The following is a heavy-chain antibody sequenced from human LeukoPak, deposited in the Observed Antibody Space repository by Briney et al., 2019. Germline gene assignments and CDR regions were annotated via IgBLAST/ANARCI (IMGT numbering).Heavy chain of an antibody. CDR1: GGSIIGYW. CDR2: IRYNGNT. D-gene: IGHD6-19*01. CDR3: ARYAALSGPNWLDP. V-gene: IGHV4-59*01. Sequence: PSETLSLTCTVSGGSIIGYWWSWIRQPPGKGLEWIGNIRYNGNTYSNPSLKGRVTISVDTSKNQFSMKLSSVTAADTAIYYCARYAALSGPNWLDPWGRGTLVTVSS. J-gene: IGHJ5*02.